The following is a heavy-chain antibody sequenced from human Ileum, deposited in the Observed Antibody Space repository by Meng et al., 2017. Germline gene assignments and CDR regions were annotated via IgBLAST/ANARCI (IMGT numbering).Heavy chain of an antibody. CDR3: ARDLNWVVWDY. Sequence: GESLKISCAASGFTFSAYNMHWVRQAPGKGLVWVSRIKPDGSTTTYTDSVKGRFTISRDNAKNTLYLQMNSLRDEDTAVYYCARDLNWVVWDYWGQGTVVTVSS. CDR2: IKPDGSTT. D-gene: IGHD3/OR15-3a*01. V-gene: IGHV3-74*01. J-gene: IGHJ4*02. CDR1: GFTFSAYN.